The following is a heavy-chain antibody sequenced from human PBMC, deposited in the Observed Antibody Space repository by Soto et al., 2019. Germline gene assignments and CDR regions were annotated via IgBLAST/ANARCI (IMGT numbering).Heavy chain of an antibody. CDR3: ARDDLVGASDY. D-gene: IGHD1-26*01. Sequence: ASVKVSCKGSGYTFTDYGILWLRQAPGQGFEWMAWISIYNGDTGYSQKFQGRLTMTRDLSTRTAYMELSRLRSDDTAVYYCARDDLVGASDYWGQGTLVTVSS. J-gene: IGHJ4*02. V-gene: IGHV1-18*01. CDR1: GYTFTDYG. CDR2: ISIYNGDT.